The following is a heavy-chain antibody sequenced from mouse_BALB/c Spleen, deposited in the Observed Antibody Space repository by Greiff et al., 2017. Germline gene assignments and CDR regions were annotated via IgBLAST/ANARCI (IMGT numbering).Heavy chain of an antibody. CDR3: TRRDYDYDCAY. V-gene: IGHV1S81*02. D-gene: IGHD2-4*01. CDR2: INPSNGGT. J-gene: IGHJ3*01. CDR1: GYTFTSYY. Sequence: QVQLQQSGAELVKPGASVKLSCKASGYTFTSYYMYWVKQRPGQGLEWIGEINPSNGGTNFNEKFKSKATLTVDKSSSTAYMQLSSLTSEDSAVYYCTRRDYDYDCAYWGQGTLVTVSA.